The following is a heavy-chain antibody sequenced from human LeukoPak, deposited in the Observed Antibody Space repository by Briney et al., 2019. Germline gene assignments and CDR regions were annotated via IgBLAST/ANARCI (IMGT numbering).Heavy chain of an antibody. J-gene: IGHJ6*03. CDR2: IRYDGSYK. D-gene: IGHD4-17*01. CDR3: AKIPYGVYLLDYYYYMDV. CDR1: GFTFSSYG. V-gene: IGHV3-30*02. Sequence: GGSLRLSCAASGFTFSSYGMHWVRQAPGKGLEWVAFIRYDGSYKYYGDSVKGRFTISRDNSKNTLYLQMNSLRAEDTAVYYCAKIPYGVYLLDYYYYMDVWGQGTLVTVSS.